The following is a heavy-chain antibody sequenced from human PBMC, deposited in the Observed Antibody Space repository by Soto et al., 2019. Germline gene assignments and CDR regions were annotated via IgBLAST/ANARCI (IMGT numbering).Heavy chain of an antibody. CDR1: GFTFSIYA. Sequence: GGSLRLSCTVSGFTFSIYAMSWVRQAPGEGLEWVSSISGSGGKTYYADSVKGRFAISRDNSKNTLYLQMNSLRAEDTAVYYCAKDLLMISFGGVIAHFDYWGQGTQVTVSS. CDR2: ISGSGGKT. V-gene: IGHV3-23*01. J-gene: IGHJ4*02. CDR3: AKDLLMISFGGVIAHFDY. D-gene: IGHD3-16*02.